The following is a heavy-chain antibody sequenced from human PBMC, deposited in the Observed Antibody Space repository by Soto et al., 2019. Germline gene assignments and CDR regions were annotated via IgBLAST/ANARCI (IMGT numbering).Heavy chain of an antibody. D-gene: IGHD1-26*01. Sequence: SETLSLTCTVSGGAINNYYWSWIRQPPGKGLEWIGYIYYSGSTNYNPSLKSRVTISVDTSKNQFSLKLSSVTAADTAVYYCARRYGGNFDYWGQGTLVTVSS. CDR2: IYYSGST. J-gene: IGHJ4*02. CDR3: ARRYGGNFDY. CDR1: GGAINNYY. V-gene: IGHV4-59*01.